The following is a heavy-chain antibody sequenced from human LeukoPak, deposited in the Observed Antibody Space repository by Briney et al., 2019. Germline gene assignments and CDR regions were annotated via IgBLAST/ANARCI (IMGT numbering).Heavy chain of an antibody. Sequence: SGGSLRLSCAASGFTFSSYAMHWVRQAPGKGLEWVAVISYDGSNKYYADSVKGRFTISRDNSKNTLYLQMNSLRAEDTAVYYCAREHIVVVTAYFDYWGQGTLVTVSS. D-gene: IGHD2-21*02. CDR3: AREHIVVVTAYFDY. CDR1: GFTFSSYA. CDR2: ISYDGSNK. V-gene: IGHV3-30*04. J-gene: IGHJ4*02.